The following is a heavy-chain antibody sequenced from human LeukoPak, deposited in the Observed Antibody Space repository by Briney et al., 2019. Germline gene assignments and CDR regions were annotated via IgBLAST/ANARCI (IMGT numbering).Heavy chain of an antibody. CDR3: ARNLIAVAGTFDY. Sequence: GGSLRLSCAASGFTFSSYSMNWVRQAPGKGLEWVSSISSSSSYIYYADSVKGRFTISRDNAKNSLYLQMNSLRAEDTAVYYCARNLIAVAGTFDYWGQGTLVTVSS. D-gene: IGHD6-19*01. J-gene: IGHJ4*02. V-gene: IGHV3-21*01. CDR2: ISSSSSYI. CDR1: GFTFSSYS.